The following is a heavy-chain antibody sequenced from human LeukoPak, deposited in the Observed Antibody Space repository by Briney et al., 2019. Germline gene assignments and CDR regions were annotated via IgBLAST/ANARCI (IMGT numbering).Heavy chain of an antibody. Sequence: PGGSLRLSCAASGFTFSSYAMSWVRQAPGKGLEWVSAISGSGGSTYYADSVKGRFTISRDNSKNTLYLQMNSLRAEDTAVYYCAKDLSSGWYGLSCSDYWGQGTLVTVSS. J-gene: IGHJ4*02. V-gene: IGHV3-23*01. CDR1: GFTFSSYA. CDR3: AKDLSSGWYGLSCSDY. D-gene: IGHD6-19*01. CDR2: ISGSGGST.